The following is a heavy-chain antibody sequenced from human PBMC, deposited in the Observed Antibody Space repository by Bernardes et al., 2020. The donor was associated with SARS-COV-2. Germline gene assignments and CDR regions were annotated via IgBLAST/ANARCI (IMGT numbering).Heavy chain of an antibody. CDR1: GFTFSNAW. D-gene: IGHD2-2*01. CDR3: TTEGVSSTSCCYDAFDI. V-gene: IGHV3-15*07. CDR2: IKSKTDGGTT. Sequence: GGSLRLSCAASGFTFSNAWMNWVRQAPGKGLEWVGRIKSKTDGGTTDYAAPVKGRFTISRDDSKNTLYLQMNSLKTEDTAVYYCTTEGVSSTSCCYDAFDIWGQGTMVTVSS. J-gene: IGHJ3*02.